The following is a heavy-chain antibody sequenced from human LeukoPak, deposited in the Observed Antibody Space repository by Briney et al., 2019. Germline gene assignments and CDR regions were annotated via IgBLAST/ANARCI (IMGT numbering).Heavy chain of an antibody. D-gene: IGHD5-12*01. CDR3: ASGGYGTFDS. CDR2: IYPGDSDT. J-gene: IGHJ4*02. CDR1: GYTFIHYW. Sequence: GESLKISCQVSGYTFIHYWIGWVRQMPGKGLEWMGIIYPGDSDTRYSPSFHGQVIISADKSISTAYLQWNSLKASDTAMYYCASGGYGTFDSWGQGTLVTVSS. V-gene: IGHV5-51*01.